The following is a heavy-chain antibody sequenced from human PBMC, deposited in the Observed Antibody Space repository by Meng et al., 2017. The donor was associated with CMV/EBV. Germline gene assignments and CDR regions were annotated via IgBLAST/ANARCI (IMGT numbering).Heavy chain of an antibody. CDR1: GGSISSYY. CDR3: ARGPPYSTYYYYYGMDV. V-gene: IGHV4-59*01. Sequence: GSLRLSCTVSGGSISSYYWSWIRQPPGKGLEWIGYIYYSGSTNYNPPLKSRVTISVDTSKNQFSLKLSSVTAADTAVYYCARGPPYSTYYYYYGMDVWGQGTTVTVSS. D-gene: IGHD2-21*01. J-gene: IGHJ6*02. CDR2: IYYSGST.